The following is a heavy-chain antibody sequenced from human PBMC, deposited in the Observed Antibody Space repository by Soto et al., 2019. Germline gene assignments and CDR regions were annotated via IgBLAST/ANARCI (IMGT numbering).Heavy chain of an antibody. CDR3: VKGYWKGDV. CDR1: GFTFSTYA. J-gene: IGHJ6*02. Sequence: GGSLRLSCAASGFTFSTYAMNWVRQAPGNGLEWVSAISGSGGSIHYADSVKGRFTIPRDNSKNTLYLQMNSLRDEDTAVYHCVKGYWKGDVWGQGTMVTVSS. D-gene: IGHD1-1*01. V-gene: IGHV3-23*01. CDR2: ISGSGGSI.